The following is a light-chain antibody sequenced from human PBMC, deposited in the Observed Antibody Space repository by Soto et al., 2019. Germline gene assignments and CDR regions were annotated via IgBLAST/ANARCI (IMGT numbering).Light chain of an antibody. CDR1: SSDVGGYNY. Sequence: QSALTQPASVSGSPGQSITISCTGTSSDVGGYNYVSWYQQYLGKAPKLMIYDVSNRPSGVSNRFSGSKSGDTASLTISGRQAEDEADYYCSSYTSSSTAYVVFGGGTKLTVL. J-gene: IGLJ2*01. V-gene: IGLV2-14*01. CDR3: SSYTSSSTAYVV. CDR2: DVS.